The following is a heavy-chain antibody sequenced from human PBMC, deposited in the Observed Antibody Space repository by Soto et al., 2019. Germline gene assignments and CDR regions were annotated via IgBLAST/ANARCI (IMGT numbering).Heavy chain of an antibody. Sequence: QVQLVQSGAEVKKPGSSVKVSCKAPGGTFSTYAISWVRQAPGQGLEWMGGVIPIFGTPKYAQKFQGRVTITADESTSTGYMEPRSLRSEETAVYSCARSPVGGSSFDIYYDYCAGMAVWGQGTTVTVSS. CDR3: ARSPVGGSSFDIYYDYCAGMAV. CDR1: GGTFSTYA. CDR2: VIPIFGTP. V-gene: IGHV1-69*01. D-gene: IGHD2-15*01. J-gene: IGHJ6*02.